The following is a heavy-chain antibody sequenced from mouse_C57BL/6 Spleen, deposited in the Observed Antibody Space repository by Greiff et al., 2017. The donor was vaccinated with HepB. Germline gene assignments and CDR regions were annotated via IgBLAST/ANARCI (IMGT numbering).Heavy chain of an antibody. V-gene: IGHV1-64*01. D-gene: IGHD1-1*01. Sequence: QVQLQQPGAELVKPGASVKLSCKASGYTFTSYWMHWVKQRPGQGLEWIGMIHPNSGSTNYNEKFKSKATLTVDKSSSTAYMQLSSLTSEDSAVYYCARSLLLLRSYAMDYWGQGTSVTVSS. J-gene: IGHJ4*01. CDR1: GYTFTSYW. CDR2: IHPNSGST. CDR3: ARSLLLLRSYAMDY.